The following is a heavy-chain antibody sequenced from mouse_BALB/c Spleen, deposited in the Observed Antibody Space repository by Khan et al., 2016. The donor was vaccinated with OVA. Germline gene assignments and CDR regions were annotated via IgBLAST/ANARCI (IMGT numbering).Heavy chain of an antibody. CDR1: GYSITSDYA. D-gene: IGHD1-1*02. CDR2: ISSSGST. V-gene: IGHV3-2*02. CDR3: ARDGARYNYAMDY. J-gene: IGHJ4*01. Sequence: EVQLQESGPGLVKPSQSLSLTCTVTGYSITSDYAWNWIRQFPGNKLEWMGYISSSGSTNYNPALKSRISITRDTSKTQFFLQLNSVTTEDTATYYCARDGARYNYAMDYGGQGTSVTVSS.